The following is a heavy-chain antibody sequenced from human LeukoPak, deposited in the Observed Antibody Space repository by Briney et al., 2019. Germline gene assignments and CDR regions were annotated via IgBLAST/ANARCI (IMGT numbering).Heavy chain of an antibody. D-gene: IGHD1-26*01. Sequence: SVKVSCKASGYTFSGYYMHWVRQAPGQGLEWMGRIIPILGIANYAQKFQGRVTITADKSTSTAYMELSSLRSEDTAVYYCAREVPWLVGVTLRYNWFDPWGQGTLVTVSS. CDR2: IIPILGIA. V-gene: IGHV1-69*04. J-gene: IGHJ5*02. CDR3: AREVPWLVGVTLRYNWFDP. CDR1: GYTFSGYY.